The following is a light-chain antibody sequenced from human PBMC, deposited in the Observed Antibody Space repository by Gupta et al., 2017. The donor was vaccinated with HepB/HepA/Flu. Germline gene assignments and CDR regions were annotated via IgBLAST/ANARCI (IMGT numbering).Light chain of an antibody. CDR1: QSVSSSY. CDR2: GAS. Sequence: EIVLTQSPGTLSLSPGERATLSCRASQSVSSSYLAWYQQKPGQAPRLLIYGASIRATGIPDRFSGSGSGTDFTLTISRLEPEDITVYYFQQYGGSPLTFGGGTKVEIK. J-gene: IGKJ4*01. CDR3: QQYGGSPLT. V-gene: IGKV3-20*01.